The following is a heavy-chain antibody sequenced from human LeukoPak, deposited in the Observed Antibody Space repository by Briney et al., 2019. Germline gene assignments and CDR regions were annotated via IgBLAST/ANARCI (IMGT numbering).Heavy chain of an antibody. V-gene: IGHV1-8*01. J-gene: IGHJ6*02. CDR2: MNPNSGNT. CDR3: ARGTPQYYDFRSGYYPLSHYYYYYGMDV. CDR1: GYTFTSYD. D-gene: IGHD3-3*01. Sequence: ASVKVSCKASGYTFTSYDINWVRQATGQGLEWMGWMNPNSGNTGYAQKFQGRVTMTRNTSISTAYMELSSLRSEDTAVYYCARGTPQYYDFRSGYYPLSHYYYYYGMDVWGQGTTVTVSS.